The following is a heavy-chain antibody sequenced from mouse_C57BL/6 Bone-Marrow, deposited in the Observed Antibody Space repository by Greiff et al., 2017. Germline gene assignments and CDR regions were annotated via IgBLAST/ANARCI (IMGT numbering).Heavy chain of an antibody. V-gene: IGHV1-4*01. CDR1: GYTFTSYT. J-gene: IGHJ3*01. CDR2: INPSSGYT. Sequence: QVQLQQSGAELARPGASVKMSCKASGYTFTSYTMHWVKQRPGQGLEWIGYINPSSGYTNSNQKFKDKATLTADKSSSTAYMQLSSLTSEDSAVYYCARFTTVVARGFAYWGQGTLVTVSA. D-gene: IGHD1-1*01. CDR3: ARFTTVVARGFAY.